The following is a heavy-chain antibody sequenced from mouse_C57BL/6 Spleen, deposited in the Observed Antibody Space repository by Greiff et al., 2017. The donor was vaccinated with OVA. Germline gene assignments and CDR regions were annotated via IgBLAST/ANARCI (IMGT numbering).Heavy chain of an antibody. Sequence: QVQLQQSGPELVKPGASVKISCKASGYSFTSYYIHWVKQRPGQGLEWIGWIYPGSGNTKYNEKFKGKATLTADTSSSTAYMQLSSLTSEDSAVYYCALDYDYLFAYWGQGTLVTVSA. D-gene: IGHD2-4*01. CDR1: GYSFTSYY. CDR2: IYPGSGNT. J-gene: IGHJ3*01. V-gene: IGHV1-66*01. CDR3: ALDYDYLFAY.